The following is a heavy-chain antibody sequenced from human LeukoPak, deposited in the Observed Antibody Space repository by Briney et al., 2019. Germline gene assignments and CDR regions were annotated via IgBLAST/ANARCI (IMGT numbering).Heavy chain of an antibody. CDR3: ARAANTATGTPTLAIDY. Sequence: PGGSLRLSCAASGFTFSSYAMSWVRQAPGKGLEWVSAISGSGGSTYYADSVKGRFTISGDDAKNSLYLQITSLRAEDTAVYFCARAANTATGTPTLAIDYWGQGTLVTVSS. D-gene: IGHD6-13*01. CDR2: ISGSGGST. V-gene: IGHV3-23*01. J-gene: IGHJ4*02. CDR1: GFTFSSYA.